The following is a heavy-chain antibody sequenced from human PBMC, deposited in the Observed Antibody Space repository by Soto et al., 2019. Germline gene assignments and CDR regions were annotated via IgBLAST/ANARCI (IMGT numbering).Heavy chain of an antibody. V-gene: IGHV4-39*01. Sequence: SETLSLTCTVSGGSISSSSYYWGWIRQPPGKGLEWIGSIYYSGSTYYNPSLKSRVTISVDTSKNQFSLKLSSVTAADTAVYYCARQDYGDYEGTNWFDPWGQGTLVTVSS. D-gene: IGHD4-17*01. CDR3: ARQDYGDYEGTNWFDP. CDR2: IYYSGST. J-gene: IGHJ5*02. CDR1: GGSISSSSYY.